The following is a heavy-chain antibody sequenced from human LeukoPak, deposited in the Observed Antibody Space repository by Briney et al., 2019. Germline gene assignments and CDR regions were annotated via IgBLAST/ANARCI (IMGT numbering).Heavy chain of an antibody. CDR3: AKDIIGSGSSPAMDV. Sequence: GGSLRLSCAASGFTFSSYEMNWVRQAPGKGLEWVSYISSSGSTIYYADSVKGRFTISRDNAKNSLYLQMNSLRTEDTALYYCAKDIIGSGSSPAMDVWGQGTTVTVSS. J-gene: IGHJ6*02. D-gene: IGHD1-26*01. CDR2: ISSSGSTI. CDR1: GFTFSSYE. V-gene: IGHV3-48*03.